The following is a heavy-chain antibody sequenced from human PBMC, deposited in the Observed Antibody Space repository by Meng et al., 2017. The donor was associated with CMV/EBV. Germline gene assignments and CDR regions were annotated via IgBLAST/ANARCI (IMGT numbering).Heavy chain of an antibody. J-gene: IGHJ6*02. CDR1: GGTFSSYA. CDR2: IIPIFGTA. D-gene: IGHD1-1*01. V-gene: IGHV1-69*05. Sequence: SVKVSCKASGGTFSSYAISWVRQAPGQGLEWMGGIIPIFGTANYAQKFQGRVTITTDESTSTAYMEPSSLRSEDTAVYYCARTRLTTRFYYYGMDVWGQGTTVTVSS. CDR3: ARTRLTTRFYYYGMDV.